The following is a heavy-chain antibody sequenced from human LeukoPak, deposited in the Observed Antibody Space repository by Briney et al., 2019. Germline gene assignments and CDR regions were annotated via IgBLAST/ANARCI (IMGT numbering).Heavy chain of an antibody. V-gene: IGHV3-21*01. CDR1: GFSFSSYN. Sequence: GGSLRLSCAVSGFSFSSYNMHWVRQAPGKGLEWVSFISSSSSYIYYTDSVKGRFTISRGNAQNSLFLQMNSLRAEDTAVYYCARDRVPYSSGPTSFDYWGQGILVTVSS. J-gene: IGHJ4*02. CDR2: ISSSSSYI. D-gene: IGHD6-19*01. CDR3: ARDRVPYSSGPTSFDY.